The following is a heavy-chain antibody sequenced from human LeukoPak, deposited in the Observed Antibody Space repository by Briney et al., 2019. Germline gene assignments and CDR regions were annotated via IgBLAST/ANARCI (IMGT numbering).Heavy chain of an antibody. J-gene: IGHJ4*02. D-gene: IGHD2/OR15-2a*01. CDR2: INTNTGNP. CDR1: GYTFTSYA. CDR3: ARAYSTTWNDGFDY. Sequence: ASVKVSCKASGYTFTSYAINWVRQAPGQGLEWMGWINTNTGNPTYAQGFTGRFVFSLDTSVSTAYLQISSLKAEDTAVYYCARAYSTTWNDGFDYWGQGTLVTVSS. V-gene: IGHV7-4-1*02.